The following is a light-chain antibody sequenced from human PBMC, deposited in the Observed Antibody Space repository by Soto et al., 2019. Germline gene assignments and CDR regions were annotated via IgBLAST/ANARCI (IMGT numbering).Light chain of an antibody. Sequence: SVLTQPPSVSAAPGQRVTISCSGSSSNIGGNSVSWYQQLPGTAPKLLIYDDDKRPSGIPDRFSGSKSGTSATLGITGFQTGDEADHYCGSWDSSLSAYVFGPGTKVTVL. CDR3: GSWDSSLSAYV. CDR1: SSNIGGNS. V-gene: IGLV1-51*01. CDR2: DDD. J-gene: IGLJ1*01.